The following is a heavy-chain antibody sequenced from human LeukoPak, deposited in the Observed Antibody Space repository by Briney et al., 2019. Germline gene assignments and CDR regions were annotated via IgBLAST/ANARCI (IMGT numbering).Heavy chain of an antibody. CDR1: GFTVSSNY. J-gene: IGHJ2*01. CDR2: IYSGGTT. V-gene: IGHV3-53*05. Sequence: GGSLRLSCAASGFTVSSNYMNWVRQAPGKGLEWVSVIYSGGTTYYADSVKGRFTISRDNSKNTVYLQMNSLRSDDTAVYYCARDPGDWRGYWYFNLWGRGTLVTVSS. CDR3: ARDPGDWRGYWYFNL. D-gene: IGHD3-3*01.